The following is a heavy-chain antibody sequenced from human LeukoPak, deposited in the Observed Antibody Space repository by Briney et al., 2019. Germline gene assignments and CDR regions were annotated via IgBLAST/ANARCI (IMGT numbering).Heavy chain of an antibody. V-gene: IGHV3-33*06. CDR2: IWYDGSHQ. CDR3: AKDKDTPATAQPQLGYFES. Sequence: GGSLRLSCAASGFPFSGSGMHWVRQAPGKGLEWVAVIWYDGSHQYYADSVKGRFTISRDNSKNTLDLQMNSLRVEDTAVYFCAKDKDTPATAQPQLGYFESWGQGTLVTVSS. J-gene: IGHJ4*02. CDR1: GFPFSGSG. D-gene: IGHD6-13*01.